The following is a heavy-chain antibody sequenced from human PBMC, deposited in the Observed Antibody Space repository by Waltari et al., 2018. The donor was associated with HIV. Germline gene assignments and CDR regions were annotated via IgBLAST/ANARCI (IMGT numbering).Heavy chain of an antibody. CDR3: ARHKNRGSYFPVDF. D-gene: IGHD1-26*01. CDR2: IFYSGTT. Sequence: QLQLHESGPGLVKPSETLSLTCIVSGFSISSNNYYWGWIRQPPGKGLEWIGNIFYSGTTNYNPSLGSRVTISIDTSKSQFSLNLDSVTAADTAIYYCARHKNRGSYFPVDFWGQGTLVAVSS. V-gene: IGHV4-39*07. CDR1: GFSISSNNYY. J-gene: IGHJ4*02.